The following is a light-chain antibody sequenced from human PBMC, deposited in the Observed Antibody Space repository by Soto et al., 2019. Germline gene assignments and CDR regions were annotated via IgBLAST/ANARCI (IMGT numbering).Light chain of an antibody. CDR2: AVS. V-gene: IGLV2-14*01. CDR3: SSYTSSSTLV. Sequence: QSVLTQPASVSGSPGQSITISCTGTSSDVGDNNYVSWYQQYPGKAPKLMIYAVSHRPSGVSNRFSGSKSGNTASLTISGLQAEDEAVYYCSSYTSSSTLVFGGGTKVTVL. J-gene: IGLJ2*01. CDR1: SSDVGDNNY.